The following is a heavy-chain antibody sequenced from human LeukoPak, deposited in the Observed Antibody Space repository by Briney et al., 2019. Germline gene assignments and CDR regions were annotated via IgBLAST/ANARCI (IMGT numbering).Heavy chain of an antibody. CDR2: ILYSGTT. CDR3: ARMGGYSGYATH. Sequence: SETLSLTCTVSGGSISNYYWNWIRQPPGKGLEWIGYILYSGTTDSNPSLKSRVTISVDTSKNQISLKLSSVAAADTAVYYCARMGGYSGYATHWGQGTLVTVSS. J-gene: IGHJ4*02. D-gene: IGHD5-12*01. V-gene: IGHV4-59*08. CDR1: GGSISNYY.